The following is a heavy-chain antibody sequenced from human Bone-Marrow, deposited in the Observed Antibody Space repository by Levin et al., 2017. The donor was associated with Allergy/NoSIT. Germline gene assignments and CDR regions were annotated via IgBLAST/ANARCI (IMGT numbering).Heavy chain of an antibody. CDR2: MYSGGRA. J-gene: IGHJ4*02. Sequence: GGSLRLSCAASGFAVSSNYVSWVRQAPGKGLEWVSIMYSGGRADYADSVKGRFTVSRDLSKNTINLQMNALRPADTAVYYCASGYCSGDDCYAEGFDYWGQGTLVTVSS. CDR1: GFAVSSNY. CDR3: ASGYCSGDDCYAEGFDY. D-gene: IGHD2-15*01. V-gene: IGHV3-66*01.